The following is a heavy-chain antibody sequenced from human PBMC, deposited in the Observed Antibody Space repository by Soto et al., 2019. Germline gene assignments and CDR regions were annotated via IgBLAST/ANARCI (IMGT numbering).Heavy chain of an antibody. J-gene: IGHJ5*02. CDR2: ISAYNGNT. D-gene: IGHD3-16*01. CDR1: GYTFTSYG. CDR3: AREGGPPTGNWFDP. Sequence: ASVKVSCKASGYTFTSYGSSWVRQAPGQGLEWMGWISAYNGNTNYAQKLQGRVTITTDTSTSTAYMELRSLRSDDTAVYYCAREGGPPTGNWFDPWGQGTLVTVSS. V-gene: IGHV1-18*04.